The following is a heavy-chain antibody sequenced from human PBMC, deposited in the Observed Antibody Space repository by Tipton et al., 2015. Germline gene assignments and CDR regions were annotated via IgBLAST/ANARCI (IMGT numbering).Heavy chain of an antibody. D-gene: IGHD3-10*01. V-gene: IGHV1-69*13. CDR2: IIPIFGTA. CDR1: GYTFTNYA. Sequence: QLVQSGGEVKKPGASVKVSCKASGYTFTNYAISWVRQAPGQGLEWMGGIIPIFGTANYAQKFQGRVTITADESTSTAYMELSSLRSEDTAVYYCARVNSAYGSGRKGDYFDYWGQGTLVTVSS. CDR3: ARVNSAYGSGRKGDYFDY. J-gene: IGHJ4*02.